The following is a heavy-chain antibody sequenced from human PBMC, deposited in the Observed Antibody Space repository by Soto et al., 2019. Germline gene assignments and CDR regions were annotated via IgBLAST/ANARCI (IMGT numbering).Heavy chain of an antibody. D-gene: IGHD6-6*01. CDR3: ARERPDGARLDP. CDR1: GGSISSGDYY. V-gene: IGHV4-30-4*01. Sequence: PSETLSLTCTVSGGSISSGDYYWSWIRQPPGKGLEWIGYIYHSGSTYYNPSLKSRVTISVNTSKNQFSLKLSSVTAADTAVYYCARERPDGARLDPWGKGTLVT. CDR2: IYHSGST. J-gene: IGHJ5*02.